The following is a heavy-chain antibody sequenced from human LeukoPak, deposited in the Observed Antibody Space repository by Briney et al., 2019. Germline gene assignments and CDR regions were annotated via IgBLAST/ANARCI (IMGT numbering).Heavy chain of an antibody. V-gene: IGHV3-7*01. Sequence: GGSLRLSCAASEFTFSDYWMSWVRQAPGKGLEWVANIKQDGSEKYYVDSVKGRFTISRDNAKNSLYLQMNSLRVEDAAVYYCARGLRGPSDYWGQGTLVTVSS. CDR2: IKQDGSEK. J-gene: IGHJ4*02. CDR1: EFTFSDYW. D-gene: IGHD4-17*01. CDR3: ARGLRGPSDY.